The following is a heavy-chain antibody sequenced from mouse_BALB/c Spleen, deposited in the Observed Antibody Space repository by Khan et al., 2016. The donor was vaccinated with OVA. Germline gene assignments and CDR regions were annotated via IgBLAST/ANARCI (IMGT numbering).Heavy chain of an antibody. J-gene: IGHJ2*01. Sequence: QVQLKESGPGLVAPSQSLSITCTVSGFSLTSYGIHWVRQPPGKGLEWLGIIWAGGSTNYNSALMSRLSISKDNSRSQFFLKVNSLQTDDTSMYFCAKNRASDYFDYWGQGTTLTVSS. V-gene: IGHV2-9*02. CDR2: IWAGGST. CDR3: AKNRASDYFDY. CDR1: GFSLTSYG.